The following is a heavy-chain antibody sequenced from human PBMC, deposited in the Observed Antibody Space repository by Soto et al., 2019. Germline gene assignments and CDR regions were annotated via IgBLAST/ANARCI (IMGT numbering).Heavy chain of an antibody. CDR1: GGSISSGGYY. J-gene: IGHJ6*02. V-gene: IGHV4-31*03. CDR2: IYYSGST. D-gene: IGHD1-26*01. Sequence: QVQLQESGPGLVKPSQTLSLTCTVSGGSISSGGYYWSWIRQHPGKGLEWIGYIYYSGSTYYNPSLKSRITMSVETSKNQFSLNLSSVTAADTAVYYCARAGTTYYYGMDVWGQGTTVTVSS. CDR3: ARAGTTYYYGMDV.